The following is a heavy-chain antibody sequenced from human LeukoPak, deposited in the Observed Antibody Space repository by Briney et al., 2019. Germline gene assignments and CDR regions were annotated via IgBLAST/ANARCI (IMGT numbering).Heavy chain of an antibody. CDR2: IIPIFGTA. D-gene: IGHD5-12*01. J-gene: IGHJ6*01. Sequence: ASVKVSCKAPGGTFSSYAISWVRQAPGQGLEWMGGIIPIFGTANYAQKFQGRVTITADESTSTAYMELSSLRSEDTAVYYCASRYGGYVHYYYYYGMDVWGRGTTVTVSS. V-gene: IGHV1-69*01. CDR3: ASRYGGYVHYYYYYGMDV. CDR1: GGTFSSYA.